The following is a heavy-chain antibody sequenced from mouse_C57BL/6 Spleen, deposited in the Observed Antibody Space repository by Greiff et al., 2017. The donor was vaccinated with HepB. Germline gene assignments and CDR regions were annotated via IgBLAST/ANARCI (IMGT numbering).Heavy chain of an antibody. CDR3: ARDYYEYFDV. J-gene: IGHJ1*03. Sequence: QVHVKQPGAELVKPGASVKLSCKASGYTFTSYWMHWVKQRPGRGLEWIGRIDPNSGGTKYNEKFKSKATLTVDKPSSTAYMQLSSLTSEDSAVYYCARDYYEYFDVWGTGTTVTVSS. D-gene: IGHD1-1*01. CDR2: IDPNSGGT. CDR1: GYTFTSYW. V-gene: IGHV1-72*01.